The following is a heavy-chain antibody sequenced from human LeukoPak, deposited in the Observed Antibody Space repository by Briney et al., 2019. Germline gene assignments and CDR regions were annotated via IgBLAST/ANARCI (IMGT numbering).Heavy chain of an antibody. CDR3: AEDPILTGFYNDGR. CDR1: GFTFASYA. V-gene: IGHV3-23*01. Sequence: GRSLRLSCAASGFTFASYAMTWVRQAPGKGLQWVSSINEGGGIVYYADSVKGRFTISRDNSKNTLYLEMNSLRAEDTARYFCAEDPILTGFYNDGRWGQGTLVIVSS. D-gene: IGHD3-9*01. J-gene: IGHJ4*02. CDR2: INEGGGIV.